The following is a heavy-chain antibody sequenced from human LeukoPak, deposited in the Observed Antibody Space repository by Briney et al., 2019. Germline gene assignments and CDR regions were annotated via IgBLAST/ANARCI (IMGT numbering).Heavy chain of an antibody. D-gene: IGHD3-22*01. V-gene: IGHV3-23*01. J-gene: IGHJ4*02. CDR2: ISGSGGTT. CDR1: GFTFSSDG. CDR3: AKTNGYYSD. Sequence: GGSLRLSCAASGFTFSSDGMNWVRQALGKGLEWVSGISGSGGTTYYADSVKGRFTISRDNSKNSLSLQVSSLRAEDTAVYYCAKTNGYYSDWGQGTLVTVSS.